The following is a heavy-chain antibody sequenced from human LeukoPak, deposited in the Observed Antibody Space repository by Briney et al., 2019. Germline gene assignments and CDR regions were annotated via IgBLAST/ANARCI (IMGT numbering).Heavy chain of an antibody. J-gene: IGHJ5*02. D-gene: IGHD3-10*01. CDR3: ARRPILWFGESWFDP. Sequence: SETLSLTCAVYGGSFSGYYWSWIRQPPGKGLEWIGEINHSGSTNYNPSLKSRVTISVDTSKNQFSLKLSSVTAADTAVYYCARRPILWFGESWFDPWGQGTLVTVSS. CDR1: GGSFSGYY. CDR2: INHSGST. V-gene: IGHV4-34*01.